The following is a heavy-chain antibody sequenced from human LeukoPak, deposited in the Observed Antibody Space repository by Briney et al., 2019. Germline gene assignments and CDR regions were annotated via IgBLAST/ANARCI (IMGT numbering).Heavy chain of an antibody. CDR2: IYQSETA. Sequence: SETLSLTCTVSGYSISSGYFWGWMRQPPGKGLEWIGSIYQSETAHYNPSLKSRVTISVDTSKNQFSLKLSSVTAADTAVYYCARDSATAMVKSDAFDIWGQGTMVTVSS. CDR1: GYSISSGYF. J-gene: IGHJ3*02. D-gene: IGHD5-18*01. V-gene: IGHV4-38-2*02. CDR3: ARDSATAMVKSDAFDI.